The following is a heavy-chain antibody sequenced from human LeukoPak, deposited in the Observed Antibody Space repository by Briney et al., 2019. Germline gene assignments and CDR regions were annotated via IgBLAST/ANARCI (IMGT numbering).Heavy chain of an antibody. CDR1: GYTFTSYD. J-gene: IGHJ4*02. D-gene: IGHD1-26*01. Sequence: ASVKVSCKASGYTFTSYDINWVRQATGQGLEWLGWMNPNSGDTDYAQKFQGRVTMTRDTSIGTGYMELTSLRSDDTAVYYCASVRMGATPFDHWGQGTLVTVSS. CDR2: MNPNSGDT. V-gene: IGHV1-8*01. CDR3: ASVRMGATPFDH.